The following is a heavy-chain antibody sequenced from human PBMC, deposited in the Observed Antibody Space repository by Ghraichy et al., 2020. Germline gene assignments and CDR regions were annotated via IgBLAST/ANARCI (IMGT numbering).Heavy chain of an antibody. CDR1: GFTFSSYS. V-gene: IGHV3-21*01. J-gene: IGHJ5*02. CDR3: ARDGSGGQRVYNWFDP. CDR2: ISSSSSYI. Sequence: GSLRLSCAASGFTFSSYSMNWVRQAPGKGLEWVSSISSSSSYIYYADSVKGRFTISRDNAKNSLYLQMNSLRAEDTAVYYCARDGSGGQRVYNWFDPWGQGTLVTVSS. D-gene: IGHD3-10*01.